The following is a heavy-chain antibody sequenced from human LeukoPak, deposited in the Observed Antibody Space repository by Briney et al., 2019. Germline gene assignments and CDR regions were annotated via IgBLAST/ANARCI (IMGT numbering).Heavy chain of an antibody. J-gene: IGHJ5*02. Sequence: GASVKVSCKASGYTFTGYYMHWVRQAPGQGLEWMGWINPNRGGTNYAHKFHGRVTMTRDTSISTAYMDLSRLRSDGTAVYYCARGGGSSGWYWFDPWGQGTLVTVSS. CDR1: GYTFTGYY. D-gene: IGHD6-19*01. CDR2: INPNRGGT. V-gene: IGHV1-2*02. CDR3: ARGGGSSGWYWFDP.